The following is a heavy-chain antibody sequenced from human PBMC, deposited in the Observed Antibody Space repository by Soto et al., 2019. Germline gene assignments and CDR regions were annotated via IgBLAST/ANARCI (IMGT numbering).Heavy chain of an antibody. CDR2: ISSDVVNY. CDR1: GFTFSSFA. J-gene: IGHJ4*02. Sequence: QVQLVESGGGVVQPGRSLRLSCAASGFTFSSFAMHWVRQAPGKGLEWLAVISSDVVNYYYAESVKGRFTISRDNSKNALFLQMNSLRNEDTAVYYCARGGAWTPEGLGYWGQGTLVTVSS. V-gene: IGHV3-30-3*01. CDR3: ARGGAWTPEGLGY. D-gene: IGHD2-15*01.